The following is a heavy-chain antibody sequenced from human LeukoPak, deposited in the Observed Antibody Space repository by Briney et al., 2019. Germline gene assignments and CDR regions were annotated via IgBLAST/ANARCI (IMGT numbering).Heavy chain of an antibody. J-gene: IGHJ4*02. D-gene: IGHD2-15*01. Sequence: GASVKVSCKASGYTFTSYGISWVRQAPGQGLEGMGWISAYNGNTNYAQKLQGRVTMTTDTSTSTAYMELRSLRSDDTAVYYCARSPRSVVVVAATPYDYWGQGTLVTVSS. CDR2: ISAYNGNT. V-gene: IGHV1-18*04. CDR1: GYTFTSYG. CDR3: ARSPRSVVVVAATPYDY.